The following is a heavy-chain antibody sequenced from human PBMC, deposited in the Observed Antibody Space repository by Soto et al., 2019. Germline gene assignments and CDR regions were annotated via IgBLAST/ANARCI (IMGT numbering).Heavy chain of an antibody. Sequence: QVQLVESGGGLVQPGGSLRLSCAASGFTFSDYYMSWIRQAPGKGLEWVSYISSSSSYTNYADSVKGRFTISRDNAKNSLYLQMNSLRAEDTAVYYCASLYSSSWYYRTYGMDVWGQGTTVTVSS. D-gene: IGHD6-13*01. CDR1: GFTFSDYY. J-gene: IGHJ6*02. CDR3: ASLYSSSWYYRTYGMDV. V-gene: IGHV3-11*05. CDR2: ISSSSSYT.